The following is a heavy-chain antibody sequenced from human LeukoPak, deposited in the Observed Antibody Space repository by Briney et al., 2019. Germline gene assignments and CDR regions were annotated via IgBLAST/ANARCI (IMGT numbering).Heavy chain of an antibody. CDR1: GFTFSSYS. CDR3: ARVKGEGAHFDY. CDR2: ITSSSSSTI. D-gene: IGHD1-26*01. Sequence: GGSLRLSCAASGFTFSSYSMNWVRQAPGKGLEWVSYITSSSSSTIYYADSVKGRFTISRDNAKKSLYLQMHSLRAEDTAFYHCARVKGEGAHFDYWGQGTLVTVSS. V-gene: IGHV3-48*04. J-gene: IGHJ4*02.